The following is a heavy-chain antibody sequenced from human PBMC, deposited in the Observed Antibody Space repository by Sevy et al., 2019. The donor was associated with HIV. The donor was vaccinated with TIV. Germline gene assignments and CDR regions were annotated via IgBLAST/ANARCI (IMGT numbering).Heavy chain of an antibody. J-gene: IGHJ4*02. CDR3: ARDITSGWLQTYYFDY. Sequence: GGSLRLSCAASGFTFSSYWMSWVRQAPGKGLEWVANIKQDGSEKYYVDSVKGRFTISRDNAKNSLYLQMNSLRAEDTAVYYCARDITSGWLQTYYFDYWGQGTLVTVSS. CDR1: GFTFSSYW. D-gene: IGHD3-10*01. V-gene: IGHV3-7*01. CDR2: IKQDGSEK.